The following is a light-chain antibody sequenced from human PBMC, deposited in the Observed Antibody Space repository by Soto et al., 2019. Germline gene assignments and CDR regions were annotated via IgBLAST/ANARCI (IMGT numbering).Light chain of an antibody. CDR3: QHYNSYGT. V-gene: IGKV1-5*03. J-gene: IGKJ1*01. CDR2: KAS. CDR1: QSISSY. Sequence: DIQMTQAPSSLSASVGDRVTITCRASQSISSYLNWYQQKPGKAPKLLIYKASTLKSGVPSRFSVSGSGTEFTLTIISLQPDEFATYYCQHYNSYGTLGQGTKVDIK.